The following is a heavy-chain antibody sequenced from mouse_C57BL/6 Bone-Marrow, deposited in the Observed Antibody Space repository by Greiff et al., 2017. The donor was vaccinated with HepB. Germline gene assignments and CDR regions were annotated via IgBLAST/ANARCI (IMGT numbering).Heavy chain of an antibody. D-gene: IGHD1-1*01. CDR3: TTLLLRLFDY. J-gene: IGHJ2*01. CDR1: GFTFSDAW. V-gene: IGHV6-6*01. Sequence: EVQLVESGGGLVQPGGSMKLSCAASGFTFSDAWMDWVRQSPEKGLEWVAEIRNKANNHATYYAESVKGRFTISRDDSKSSVYLQMNSLRAEDTGIYYCTTLLLRLFDYWGQGTTLTVSS. CDR2: IRNKANNHAT.